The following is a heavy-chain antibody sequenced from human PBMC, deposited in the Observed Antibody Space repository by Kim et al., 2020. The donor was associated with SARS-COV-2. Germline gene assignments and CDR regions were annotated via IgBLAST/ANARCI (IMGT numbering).Heavy chain of an antibody. D-gene: IGHD5-18*01. CDR2: INPYGGST. CDR3: ARDTAGAHDAFEI. V-gene: IGHV1-46*01. J-gene: IGHJ3*02. Sequence: ASVKVSCRASGYTFTNYYVHWVRQAPGQGLEWVGLINPYGGSTTYSQKFEGGVAMTRDTSTSTIFMELSGLRSEDTAMFYCARDTAGAHDAFEIWGQGTMVTVSS. CDR1: GYTFTNYY.